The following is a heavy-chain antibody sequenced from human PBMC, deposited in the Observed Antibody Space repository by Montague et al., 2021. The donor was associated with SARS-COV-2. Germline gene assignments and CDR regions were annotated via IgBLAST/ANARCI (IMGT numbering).Heavy chain of an antibody. D-gene: IGHD3-22*01. V-gene: IGHV2-5*01. J-gene: IGHJ4*01. CDR2: IFWNDDK. CDR1: GFSLDSRGVV. CDR3: VRGSHYENSSYYVPFDY. Sequence: PALVKATQTLTLTCTFSGFSLDSRGVVLGWIRPPPGKALECLALIFWNDDKRYSPSMKTRLTVNKDTSKNQVVLTMTNMDPVDTATYFCVRGSHYENSSYYVPFDYLGDGLLVTISS.